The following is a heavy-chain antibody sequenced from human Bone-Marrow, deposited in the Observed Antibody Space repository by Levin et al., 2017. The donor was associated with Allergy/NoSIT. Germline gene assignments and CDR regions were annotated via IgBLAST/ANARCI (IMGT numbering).Heavy chain of an antibody. V-gene: IGHV1-69*06. D-gene: IGHD6-19*01. CDR3: ATVAGLGS. Sequence: VASVKVSCKASGGTYSSYAINWVRQAPGQGLEWMGVIVPKLDTTNYAQRFQGRVTITADKSTSTAYMELNSLKSEDTAVYYCATVAGLGSWGQGTLVTVSS. CDR1: GGTYSSYA. J-gene: IGHJ5*02. CDR2: IVPKLDTT.